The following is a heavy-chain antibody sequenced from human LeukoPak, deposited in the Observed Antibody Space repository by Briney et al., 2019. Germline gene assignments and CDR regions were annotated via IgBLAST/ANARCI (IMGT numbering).Heavy chain of an antibody. CDR2: IYYSGTT. Sequence: SEALSLTCTVSGGSISTYYWNWIRQPPGRGLEWIGYIYYSGTTNYNPSLKSRVSMSVDTSKNQFSLKLSSVTAADTAVYYCARDFSHYYFDYWGQGTLVTVSS. V-gene: IGHV4-59*12. J-gene: IGHJ4*02. CDR1: GGSISTYY. CDR3: ARDFSHYYFDY.